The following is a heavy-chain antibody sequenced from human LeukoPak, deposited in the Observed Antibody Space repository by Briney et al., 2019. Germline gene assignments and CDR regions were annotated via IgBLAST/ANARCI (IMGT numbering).Heavy chain of an antibody. CDR3: ATDRGWRTSGYYLYYFEY. CDR1: GFTFSDYY. D-gene: IGHD3-3*01. J-gene: IGHJ4*02. CDR2: IKHDGSEK. V-gene: IGHV3-7*01. Sequence: GGSLRLSCAASGFTFSDYYMSWIRQAPGKGLEWVASIKHDGSEKYYVDSVRGRFTISRDNTKNSLYLQMSSLRAEDTAVYYCATDRGWRTSGYYLYYFEYWGQGTLVTFSS.